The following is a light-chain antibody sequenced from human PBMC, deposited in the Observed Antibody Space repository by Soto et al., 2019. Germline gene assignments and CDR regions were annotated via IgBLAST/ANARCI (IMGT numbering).Light chain of an antibody. J-gene: IGLJ1*01. CDR2: SNN. Sequence: QSVLTQPPSASGTPGQRVTISCSGSDSNIGRHSVNWYQQLPGTAPKVLIYSNNQRPSGVPGRFSGSKSGTSASLAISGLQSEEEAEYYCSAWDGSLTGYVFGTGTKVTVL. V-gene: IGLV1-44*01. CDR1: DSNIGRHS. CDR3: SAWDGSLTGYV.